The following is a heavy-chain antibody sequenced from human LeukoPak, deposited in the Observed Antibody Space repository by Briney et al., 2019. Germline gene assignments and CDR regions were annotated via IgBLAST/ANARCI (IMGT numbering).Heavy chain of an antibody. Sequence: GGSLRLPCAASGFTFSSYSMNWVRQAPGKGLGWVSSISSSSSYIYYADSVKGRFTISRDNAKNSLYLQMNSLRAEDTAVYYCARDPGGYDFWSGYRAYYYYYMDVWGKGTTVTVSS. CDR2: ISSSSSYI. CDR3: ARDPGGYDFWSGYRAYYYYYMDV. CDR1: GFTFSSYS. V-gene: IGHV3-21*01. J-gene: IGHJ6*03. D-gene: IGHD3-3*01.